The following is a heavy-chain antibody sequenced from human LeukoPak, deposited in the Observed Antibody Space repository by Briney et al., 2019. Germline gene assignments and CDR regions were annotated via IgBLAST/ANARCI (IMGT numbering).Heavy chain of an antibody. J-gene: IGHJ5*02. CDR1: GFTFSSYS. V-gene: IGHV3-21*01. D-gene: IGHD2-15*01. Sequence: PGGSLRLSCAASGFTFSSYSMNWVRQAPGKGLEWVSSISSSSSYIYYADSVKGRFTISRDNAKNSLYLQMNSLRAEDTAVYYCARDPYGDIHDGFDPWGRGTLVTVSS. CDR3: ARDPYGDIHDGFDP. CDR2: ISSSSSYI.